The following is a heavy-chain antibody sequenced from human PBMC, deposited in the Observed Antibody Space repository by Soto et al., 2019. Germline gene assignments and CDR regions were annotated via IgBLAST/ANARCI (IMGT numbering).Heavy chain of an antibody. CDR2: ITGGADDT. V-gene: IGHV3-23*01. Sequence: GSLRLSCAASGFTFSTYVMSWVRQAPGQGLEWVSAITGGADDTYNADSVRGRFTISRDNSKNTLYLQMNSLRAEDTAVYYCAKGSSNSRPYYFDYWGQGT. CDR3: AKGSSNSRPYYFDY. J-gene: IGHJ4*02. CDR1: GFTFSTYV. D-gene: IGHD2-2*01.